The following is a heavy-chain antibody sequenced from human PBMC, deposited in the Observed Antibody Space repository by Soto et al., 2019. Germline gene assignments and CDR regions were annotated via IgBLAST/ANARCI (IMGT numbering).Heavy chain of an antibody. CDR2: SNHIGTT. J-gene: IGHJ4*02. CDR1: GGSFSGYY. Sequence: QVQLQQWGAGLLKPSETLSLTCAVYGGSFSGYYWSWIRQPPGKGLEWIGESNHIGTTNYNTSLKSRVTISVDTSKTQFSLKLSAVTAADTAVYYCARGGSSDYWGQGTLVTVSS. V-gene: IGHV4-34*01. CDR3: ARGGSSDY. D-gene: IGHD2-2*01.